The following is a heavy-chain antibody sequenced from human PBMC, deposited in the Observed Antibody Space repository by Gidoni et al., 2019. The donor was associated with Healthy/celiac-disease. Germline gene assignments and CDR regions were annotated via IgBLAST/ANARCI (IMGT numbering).Heavy chain of an antibody. J-gene: IGHJ4*02. CDR2: IKSKTDGGTT. V-gene: IGHV3-15*01. Sequence: EVQLVASGGGLVQPGGSLRLSCAASGFTFSNAWMSWVRQHPGKGLEWVGRIKSKTDGGTTDYAAPVKGRFTIARDDSKNTRNLQMNSLKTEDTAVYYCTTDRAVVTAFDYWGQGTLVTVSS. D-gene: IGHD2-15*01. CDR3: TTDRAVVTAFDY. CDR1: GFTFSNAW.